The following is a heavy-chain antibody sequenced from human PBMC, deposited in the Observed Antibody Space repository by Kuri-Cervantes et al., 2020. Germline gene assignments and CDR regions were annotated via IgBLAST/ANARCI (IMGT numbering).Heavy chain of an antibody. CDR3: ARSGSSFDY. V-gene: IGHV4-39*01. CDR2: IYYSGST. Sequence: SETLSLTCSVSGGSVSSGSYYWGWIRQPPGKGLEWIGSIYYSGSTYYNPSLKSRVTISVDTSKNQFSLKLSSETAADTAVYYCARSGSSFDYWGQGTLVTVSS. J-gene: IGHJ4*02. D-gene: IGHD1-26*01. CDR1: GGSVSSGSYY.